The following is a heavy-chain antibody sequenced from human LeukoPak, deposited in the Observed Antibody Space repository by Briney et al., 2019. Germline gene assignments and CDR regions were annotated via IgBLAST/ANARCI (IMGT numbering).Heavy chain of an antibody. J-gene: IGHJ4*02. D-gene: IGHD5-18*01. CDR1: GFTFSSYW. Sequence: GGSLRLSCAASGFTFSSYWMSWVRQAPGKGLEWVANIKQDGSEKYHVDSVKGRFTISRDNAKKSLYLQMNSLRAEDTAVYYCARDLSGVTGYTYGRGIDYWGQGTLVTVSS. CDR3: ARDLSGVTGYTYGRGIDY. V-gene: IGHV3-7*01. CDR2: IKQDGSEK.